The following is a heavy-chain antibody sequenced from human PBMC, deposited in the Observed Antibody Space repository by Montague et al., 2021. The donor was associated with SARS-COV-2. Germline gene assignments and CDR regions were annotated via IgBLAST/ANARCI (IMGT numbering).Heavy chain of an antibody. Sequence: SETLSLTCAVYGGSFSGYCWTWIRHSPRKGLEWIGEINHSGSTNYNPSLKSRVTISVDTSKNQFSLKLSSVTAADTAVYYCACGEITTRGLIYYYGMDVWGQGTTVTVSS. V-gene: IGHV4-34*01. J-gene: IGHJ6*02. CDR3: ACGEITTRGLIYYYGMDV. CDR2: INHSGST. CDR1: GGSFSGYC. D-gene: IGHD4-11*01.